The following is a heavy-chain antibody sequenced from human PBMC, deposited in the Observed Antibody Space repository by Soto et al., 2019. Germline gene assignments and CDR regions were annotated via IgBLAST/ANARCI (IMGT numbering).Heavy chain of an antibody. CDR1: GGSISSSSYY. CDR3: ARHQSHSSSYVDP. D-gene: IGHD6-13*01. Sequence: QLQLQESGPGLVKPSETLSLTCTVSGGSISSSSYYWGWIRQPPGKGLEWIGSIYYSGSTYYNPALKRRVTISVAPYKNQFSLKLSSVTAADTAVYYCARHQSHSSSYVDPWGQGTLVPVSS. V-gene: IGHV4-39*01. CDR2: IYYSGST. J-gene: IGHJ5*02.